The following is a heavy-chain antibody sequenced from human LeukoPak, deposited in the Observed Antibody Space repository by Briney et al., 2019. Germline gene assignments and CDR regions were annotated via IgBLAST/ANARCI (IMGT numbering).Heavy chain of an antibody. Sequence: KSSETLSLTCTVSGGSISIYYWSWIRQPAGKGLEWIGRIYSSGSTNYNPSLKSRVTMSVDTSKNQFSLRLSSVTAADTAVYYCARVGSSGWYTWFDPWGQGTLVTVSS. CDR3: ARVGSSGWYTWFDP. J-gene: IGHJ5*02. CDR2: IYSSGST. CDR1: GGSISIYY. D-gene: IGHD6-19*01. V-gene: IGHV4-4*07.